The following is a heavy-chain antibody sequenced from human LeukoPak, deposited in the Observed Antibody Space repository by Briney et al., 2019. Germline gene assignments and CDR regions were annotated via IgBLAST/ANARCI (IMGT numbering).Heavy chain of an antibody. CDR3: ARDHTETSSLNFRNYYYGMDI. Sequence: SETLSLTCTVSGGSIRSGDYSWNWIRQHPGKGLEWIGYTYYSGSTYYNPSLTSRVTMSVDTSKNQFSLKLSSVTAADTAIYYCARDHTETSSLNFRNYYYGMDIWGQGTTVIVSS. D-gene: IGHD4-11*01. CDR1: GGSIRSGDYS. J-gene: IGHJ6*02. CDR2: TYYSGST. V-gene: IGHV4-31*03.